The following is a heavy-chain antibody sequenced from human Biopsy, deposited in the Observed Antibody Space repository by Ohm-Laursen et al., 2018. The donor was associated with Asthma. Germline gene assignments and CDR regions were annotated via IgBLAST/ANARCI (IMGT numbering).Heavy chain of an antibody. CDR3: ARGDSSGWSHYYFDY. J-gene: IGHJ4*02. Sequence: SLRLSCAASGFTFSDYYMSWIRQAPGKGLEWISYINGKSNSIEYADSVKGRFTISRDNAKNSLYLQMSSLRAEDTAVYYCARGDSSGWSHYYFDYWGQGTLVTVSS. D-gene: IGHD6-19*01. CDR1: GFTFSDYY. V-gene: IGHV3-11*04. CDR2: INGKSNSI.